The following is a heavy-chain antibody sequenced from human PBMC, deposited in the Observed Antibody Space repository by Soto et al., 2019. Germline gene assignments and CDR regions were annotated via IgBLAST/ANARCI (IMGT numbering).Heavy chain of an antibody. D-gene: IGHD1-26*01. Sequence: PGGSLRLSCAASGFSFDSYGIHWVRQTPGEGLEWVAVISYDGSDKYYAESVKGRFTISRDNSKNTLYLQLSGLRTEDTAVYYRARDRIRGGSYGFLDYWGQGTLVTVSS. CDR2: ISYDGSDK. V-gene: IGHV3-30-3*01. CDR3: ARDRIRGGSYGFLDY. CDR1: GFSFDSYG. J-gene: IGHJ4*02.